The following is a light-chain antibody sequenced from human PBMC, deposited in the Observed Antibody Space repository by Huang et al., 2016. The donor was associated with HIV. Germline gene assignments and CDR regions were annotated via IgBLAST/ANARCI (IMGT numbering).Light chain of an antibody. CDR2: TAS. V-gene: IGKV1-39*01. J-gene: IGKJ1*01. Sequence: DIQMTQSPPSLSASVGDRVTLTCRANQNITKSLNWYQQKPGKAPKLLIYTASTLESGVPSRFSGSGSGSRFTLNIGNLQPEDFATYYCQQSFSVPRTFG. CDR1: QNITKS. CDR3: QQSFSVPRT.